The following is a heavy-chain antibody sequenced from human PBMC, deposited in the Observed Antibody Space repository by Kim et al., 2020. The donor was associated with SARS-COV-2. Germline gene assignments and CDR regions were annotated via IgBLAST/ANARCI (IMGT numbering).Heavy chain of an antibody. Sequence: GGSLRLSCAASGFTFSSYAMSWVRQAPGKGLEWVSVIYSGGSSTYYADSVKGRFTISRDNSKNTLYLQMNSLRAEDTAVYYCAKGHPDPVIAVAVRYGPEDAFDIWGQGTMVTVSS. CDR3: AKGHPDPVIAVAVRYGPEDAFDI. D-gene: IGHD6-19*01. CDR1: GFTFSSYA. V-gene: IGHV3-23*03. J-gene: IGHJ3*02. CDR2: IYSGGSST.